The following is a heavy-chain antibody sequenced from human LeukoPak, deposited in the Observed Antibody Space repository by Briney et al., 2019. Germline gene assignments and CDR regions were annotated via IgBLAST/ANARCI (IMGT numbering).Heavy chain of an antibody. D-gene: IGHD2-15*01. Sequence: GGSLRLSCTASGFTFSTYGMHWVRQAPGKVLEWVSVIYSGGSTYYADSVKRRFTISRDNSKNTLYLQMNSLRAEDTAVYYCARDCSGGSCYGRGGDYWGQGTLVTVSS. CDR1: GFTFSTYG. J-gene: IGHJ4*02. V-gene: IGHV3-66*01. CDR2: IYSGGST. CDR3: ARDCSGGSCYGRGGDY.